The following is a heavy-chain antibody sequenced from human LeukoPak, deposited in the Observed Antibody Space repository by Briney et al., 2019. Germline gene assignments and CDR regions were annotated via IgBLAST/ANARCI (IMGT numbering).Heavy chain of an antibody. CDR2: IYYSGST. CDR1: GGSFSGYY. V-gene: IGHV4-59*01. Sequence: PSETLSLTCAVYGGSFSGYYWSWIRQPPGKGLEWIGYIYYSGSTNYNPSLKSRVTISVDTSKNQFSLKLSSVTAADTAVYYCARGVLDYIWGSHRPLHYMDVWGKGTTVTVSS. D-gene: IGHD3-16*02. CDR3: ARGVLDYIWGSHRPLHYMDV. J-gene: IGHJ6*03.